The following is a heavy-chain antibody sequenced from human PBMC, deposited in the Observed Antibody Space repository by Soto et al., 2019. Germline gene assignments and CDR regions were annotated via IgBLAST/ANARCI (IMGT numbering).Heavy chain of an antibody. CDR1: GYTFTSYA. CDR2: INAGNGNT. CDR3: ARDQEGLSYYYDSSGSLGFVY. V-gene: IGHV1-3*01. J-gene: IGHJ4*02. Sequence: GASVKVSCKASGYTFTSYAMHWVRQAPGQRLEWMGWINAGNGNTKYSQKFQGRVTITRDTSASTAYMELSSLRSEDTAVYYCARDQEGLSYYYDSSGSLGFVYWGQGTLVTVSS. D-gene: IGHD3-22*01.